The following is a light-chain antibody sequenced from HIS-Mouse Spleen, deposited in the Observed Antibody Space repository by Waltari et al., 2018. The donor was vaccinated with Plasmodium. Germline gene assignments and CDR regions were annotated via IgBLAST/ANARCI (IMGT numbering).Light chain of an antibody. V-gene: IGKV1D-8*02. Sequence: AIWMTQSPSLLSASTGDRVTISCRMSPGISSYLAWYQQKPGKAPELLIYAASTLQSGVPSRFRGRGSGTDFTLTISCLQSEDFATYYCQQYYSFPYTFGQGTKLEIK. CDR1: PGISSY. J-gene: IGKJ2*01. CDR3: QQYYSFPYT. CDR2: AAS.